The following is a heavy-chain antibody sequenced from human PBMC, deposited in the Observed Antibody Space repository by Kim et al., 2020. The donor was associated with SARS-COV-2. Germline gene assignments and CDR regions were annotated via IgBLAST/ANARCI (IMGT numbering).Heavy chain of an antibody. J-gene: IGHJ4*02. Sequence: PGKGLEGTGYIDSSGRSDHNPSLKSRVTISVDPSKNQFSLKLTSVTAADTAVYYCARAVYSSGTYSIDSWGQGTLVTVSS. CDR2: IDSSGRS. V-gene: IGHV4-59*01. CDR3: ARAVYSSGTYSIDS. D-gene: IGHD3-10*01.